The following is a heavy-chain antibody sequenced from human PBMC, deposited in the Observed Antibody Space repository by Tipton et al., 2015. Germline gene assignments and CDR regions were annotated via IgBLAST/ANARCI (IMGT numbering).Heavy chain of an antibody. CDR3: ARVNTNVNGFDF. J-gene: IGHJ3*01. V-gene: IGHV3-30*03. D-gene: IGHD3-22*01. CDR2: ALYDGRNK. CDR1: GFTFSSYG. Sequence: SLRLSCKGFGFTFSSYGMHWVRQAPGKGPEWVADALYDGRNKSYADSVKGRFTISRDNSQDTVHLQMHNMRAEDTAIYYCARVNTNVNGFDFWGQGTLVTVSS.